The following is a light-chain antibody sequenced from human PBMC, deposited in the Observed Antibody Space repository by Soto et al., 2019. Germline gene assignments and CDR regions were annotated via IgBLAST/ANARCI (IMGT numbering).Light chain of an antibody. V-gene: IGLV4-60*03. CDR3: ETWDTNTRV. CDR1: SGHSTYI. CDR2: LEGSGSY. J-gene: IGLJ3*02. Sequence: QLVLTQSSSASASLGSSVKLTCTLSSGHSTYIIAWHQQQPGKAPRFLMKLEGSGSYNKGSGIPHRFSGSTSGADRYLTISDLQSEDEADYYCETWDTNTRVFGGGTKLTVL.